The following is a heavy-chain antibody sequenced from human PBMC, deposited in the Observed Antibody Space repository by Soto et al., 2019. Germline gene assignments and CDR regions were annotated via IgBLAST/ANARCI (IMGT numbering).Heavy chain of an antibody. V-gene: IGHV1-69*06. J-gene: IGHJ2*01. CDR2: IIPMFGTP. D-gene: IGHD3-22*01. CDR1: GGTFSSYA. CDR3: ARAAGYHYDSSGYQYWYFDL. Sequence: QVQLVQSGAEVRKPGSSVKVSCKVSGGTFSSYAISWVRQAPGQGLEWMGGIIPMFGTPNYAQKFQGRVTITAAKSTNTAYMELNSLTSEDTAVYYCARAAGYHYDSSGYQYWYFDLWGRGPLVTVSS.